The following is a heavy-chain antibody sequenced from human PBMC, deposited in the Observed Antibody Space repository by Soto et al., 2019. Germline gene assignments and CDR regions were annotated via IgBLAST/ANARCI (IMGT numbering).Heavy chain of an antibody. Sequence: SETLSLTCAVSGGSISSNHWWNWVRQPPGKGLEWSGEIYHSGSSHYNPSLKTRVTISVDKSKSQFSLKLTSVTAADTAVYFCSSTSSHFTGFDSWGQGTLVTVSS. D-gene: IGHD2-2*01. J-gene: IGHJ5*01. CDR3: SSTSSHFTGFDS. CDR1: GGSISSNHW. CDR2: IYHSGSS. V-gene: IGHV4-4*02.